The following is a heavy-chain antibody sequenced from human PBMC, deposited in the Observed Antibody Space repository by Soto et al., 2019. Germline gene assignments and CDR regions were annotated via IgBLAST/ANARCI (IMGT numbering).Heavy chain of an antibody. CDR2: FYDSGRT. J-gene: IGHJ4*02. D-gene: IGHD3-22*01. Sequence: SETLSLTCTVSGDSIRSYYWSWIRQPPGKGLEWIGYFYDSGRTNYNPSLKSRVTISVDTSKSQFSLKLSSVTAADTAVYYCARDRAYYESSGLYFDYWGQGTLVTVSS. CDR1: GDSIRSYY. V-gene: IGHV4-59*01. CDR3: ARDRAYYESSGLYFDY.